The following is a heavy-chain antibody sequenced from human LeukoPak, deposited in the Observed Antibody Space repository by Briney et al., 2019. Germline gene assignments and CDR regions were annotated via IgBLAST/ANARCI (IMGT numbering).Heavy chain of an antibody. J-gene: IGHJ5*02. D-gene: IGHD3-22*01. CDR2: IYYSGST. V-gene: IGHV4-39*01. Sequence: SETLSLTCTVSGGSISSSSYYWGWIRQPPGKGLEWIGSIYYSGSTYYNPSLKSRVTISVDTSKNQFSLKLSSVTAADTAVYYCARPGYYYDCSGYYYVQVGYIWFDPWGQGTLVTVSS. CDR1: GGSISSSSYY. CDR3: ARPGYYYDCSGYYYVQVGYIWFDP.